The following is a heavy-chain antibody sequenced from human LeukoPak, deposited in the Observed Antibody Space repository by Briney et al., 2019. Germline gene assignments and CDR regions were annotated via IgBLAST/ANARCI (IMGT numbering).Heavy chain of an antibody. D-gene: IGHD6-13*01. CDR3: ALMLSSWYEVYYYYGMDV. CDR1: GYTFTSYD. J-gene: IGHJ6*02. V-gene: IGHV1-8*01. CDR2: MNPNSGNT. Sequence: ASVKVSCKASGYTFTSYDINWVRQATGQGLEWMGWMNPNSGNTGYAQKFQGRVTMTRNTSISTAYMELSGLRSEDTAVYYCALMLSSWYEVYYYYGMDVWGQGTTVTVSS.